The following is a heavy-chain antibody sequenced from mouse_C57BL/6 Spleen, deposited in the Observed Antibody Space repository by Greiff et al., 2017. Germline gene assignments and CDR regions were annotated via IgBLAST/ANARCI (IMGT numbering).Heavy chain of an antibody. CDR3: ARQCYYGG. V-gene: IGHV1-52*01. J-gene: IGHJ4*01. D-gene: IGHD1-2*01. CDR1: GYTFTSYW. CDR2: IDPSDSET. Sequence: VQLQQPGAELVRPGSSVKLSCKASGYTFTSYWMHWVKQRPIQGLEWIGNIDPSDSETNYNQKFKDKATLTVDKSSSTAYMQLSSLTSEDSAVYYCARQCYYGGWGQGTSVTVSS.